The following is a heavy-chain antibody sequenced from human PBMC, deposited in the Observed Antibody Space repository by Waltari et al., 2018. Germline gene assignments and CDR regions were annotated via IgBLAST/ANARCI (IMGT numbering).Heavy chain of an antibody. CDR1: GFTFTSYW. Sequence: EERRVESGGDLVKPGGSVRLSCPASGFTFTSYWMIWIRQAPGRGLEWVADIKQDSSEKHYVDSVKGRFTISKDNAKRSLYLQMNSLRVEDTAVYYCARSDTGGTYYYAMDVWGQGTTVTVS. CDR2: IKQDSSEK. CDR3: ARSDTGGTYYYAMDV. V-gene: IGHV3-7*01. J-gene: IGHJ6*02. D-gene: IGHD1-1*01.